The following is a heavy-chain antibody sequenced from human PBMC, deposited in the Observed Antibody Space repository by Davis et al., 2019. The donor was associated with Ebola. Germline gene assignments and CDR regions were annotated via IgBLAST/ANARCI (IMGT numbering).Heavy chain of an antibody. D-gene: IGHD2-15*01. V-gene: IGHV4-30-2*01. CDR1: GGSISSGGYS. Sequence: MPSETLSLTCAVSGGSISSGGYSWSWIRQPPGKGLEWIGYIYHSGSTYYNPSLKSRVTISVDRSKNQFSLKLSSVTAADTAVYYCASRYCSGGSCYFDYWGQGTLVTVSS. CDR3: ASRYCSGGSCYFDY. CDR2: IYHSGST. J-gene: IGHJ4*02.